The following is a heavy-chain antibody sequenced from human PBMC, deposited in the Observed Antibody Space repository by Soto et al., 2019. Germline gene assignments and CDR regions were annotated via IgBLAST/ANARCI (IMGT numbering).Heavy chain of an antibody. V-gene: IGHV1-18*01. CDR1: GYTFYSHS. D-gene: IGHD5-18*01. Sequence: QAQLVQSGAEVKKPGASVKVSCKASGYTFYSHSISWVRQAPGQGREWMGRISADNSNTKYAQKFRGRVTMTTDTSTSTVYMELRNLRSDDTAVYYCARCIQQDYYYGMDVWGQGTTVTVSS. CDR2: ISADNSNT. J-gene: IGHJ6*02. CDR3: ARCIQQDYYYGMDV.